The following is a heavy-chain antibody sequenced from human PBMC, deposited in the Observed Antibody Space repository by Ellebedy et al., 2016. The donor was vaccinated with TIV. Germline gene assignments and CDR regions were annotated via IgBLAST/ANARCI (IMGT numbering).Heavy chain of an antibody. CDR1: GYTLTELS. D-gene: IGHD3-22*01. J-gene: IGHJ4*02. CDR2: FDPEDGET. Sequence: ASVKVSCXVSGYTLTELSMHWVRQAPGKGLEWMGGFDPEDGETIYAQKFQGRVTMTEDTSTDTAYMELSSLRSDDTAVYYCARRFYDSSGYYANVFDYWGQGTLVTVSS. CDR3: ARRFYDSSGYYANVFDY. V-gene: IGHV1-24*01.